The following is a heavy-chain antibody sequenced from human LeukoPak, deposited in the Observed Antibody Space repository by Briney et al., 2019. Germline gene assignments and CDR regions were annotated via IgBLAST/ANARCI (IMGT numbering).Heavy chain of an antibody. J-gene: IGHJ1*01. CDR3: ARGADCGSTNCYADESFHH. V-gene: IGHV4-4*07. CDR2: IYPSGRT. CDR1: GGSISSYY. D-gene: IGHD2-2*01. Sequence: SETLSLTCTVSGGSISSYYWSWIRQPAGKGLEWIGRIYPSGRTNYNPSLKSRVTMSLDTSKNQFSLKLSSVTAADTAVYYCARGADCGSTNCYADESFHHWGQGTLVTVSS.